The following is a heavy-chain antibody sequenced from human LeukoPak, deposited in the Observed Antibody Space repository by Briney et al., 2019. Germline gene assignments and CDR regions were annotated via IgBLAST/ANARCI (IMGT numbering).Heavy chain of an antibody. V-gene: IGHV1-46*01. CDR1: GYTFSSYY. D-gene: IGHD1-26*01. J-gene: IGHJ4*02. CDR3: ARDFSTVGAMQDDY. CDR2: INPTGGST. Sequence: ASVKVSCKASGYTFSSYYMNWVRQAPGQGLEWMGVINPTGGSTGYARKLQGRVTMTRDTSTTTFYMELSSLRSEDTAVYYCARDFSTVGAMQDDYWGQGTLVTVSS.